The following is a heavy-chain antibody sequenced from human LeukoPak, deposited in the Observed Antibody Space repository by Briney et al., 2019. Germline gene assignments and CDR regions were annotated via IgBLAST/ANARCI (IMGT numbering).Heavy chain of an antibody. CDR2: IIPIFGTA. Sequence: ASVKVSCKASGGTFSSYAISWVRQAPGQGLEWRGGIIPIFGTANYAQKFQGRVTITADESTSTAYLELSSLRAEDTAVYYCAKVMKGSERLTMVRGVIIKTAGLYYMDVWGKGTTVTVSS. J-gene: IGHJ6*03. D-gene: IGHD3-10*01. CDR3: AKVMKGSERLTMVRGVIIKTAGLYYMDV. V-gene: IGHV1-69*01. CDR1: GGTFSSYA.